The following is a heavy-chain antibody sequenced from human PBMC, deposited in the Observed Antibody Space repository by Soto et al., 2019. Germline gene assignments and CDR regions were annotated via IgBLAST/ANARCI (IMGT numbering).Heavy chain of an antibody. CDR1: GFSLSTNGVG. J-gene: IGHJ4*02. CDR3: AHKPADFWSSYYGGTPTYFDY. V-gene: IGHV2-5*01. CDR2: IYWNDDQ. D-gene: IGHD3-3*01. Sequence: QITLKESGPTLVKPTQTLTLTCSFSGFSLSTNGVGVGWIRQPPGKALEWLALIYWNDDQRYSPSLTSRLTITKDTSKSQVVLTMTNMDPVDTATYYCAHKPADFWSSYYGGTPTYFDYWGQGTLVTVSS.